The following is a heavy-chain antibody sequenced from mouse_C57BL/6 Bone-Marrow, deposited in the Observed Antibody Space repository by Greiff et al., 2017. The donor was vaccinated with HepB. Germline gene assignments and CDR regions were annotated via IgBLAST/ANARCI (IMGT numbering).Heavy chain of an antibody. D-gene: IGHD1-1*01. CDR3: ARKTVLRFDV. CDR2: INPYNGGT. Sequence: EVQLQESGPVLVKPGASVKMSCKASGYTFTDYYMNWVKQSHGKSLEWIGVINPYNGGTSYNQKFKGKATLTVDKSSSTAYMELNSLTSEDSAVYYCARKTVLRFDVWGTGTTVTVSS. V-gene: IGHV1-19*01. CDR1: GYTFTDYY. J-gene: IGHJ1*03.